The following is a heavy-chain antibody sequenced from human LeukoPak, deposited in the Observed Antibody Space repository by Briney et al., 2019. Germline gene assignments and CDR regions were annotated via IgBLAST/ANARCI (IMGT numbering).Heavy chain of an antibody. J-gene: IGHJ4*02. CDR3: AKRDGSSEFDY. Sequence: SETLSLTCAVYGGSFSGYYWSWIRQPPGKGLEWIGEINHSGSTNYNPSLKSRVTISVDTSKNQFSLKLSSVTAADTAVYYCAKRDGSSEFDYWGQGTLVTVSS. CDR2: INHSGST. D-gene: IGHD1-26*01. V-gene: IGHV4-34*01. CDR1: GGSFSGYY.